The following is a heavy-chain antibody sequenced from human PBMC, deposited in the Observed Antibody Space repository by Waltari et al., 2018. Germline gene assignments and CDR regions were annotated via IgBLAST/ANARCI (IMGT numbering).Heavy chain of an antibody. CDR1: GFSFDSPG. CDR2: ISAGGDST. CDR3: AKIKIIGNWCFDL. V-gene: IGHV3-23*01. D-gene: IGHD1-20*01. Sequence: EVQLLESGGGLVQPGGSLRLSCVASGFSFDSPGMSWVRQAPGRGLEWVSSISAGGDSTYYADSVKGRFTISRDNSKNTLYLQMNSLRAEDTAVYYCAKIKIIGNWCFDLWGRGTLVTVSS. J-gene: IGHJ2*01.